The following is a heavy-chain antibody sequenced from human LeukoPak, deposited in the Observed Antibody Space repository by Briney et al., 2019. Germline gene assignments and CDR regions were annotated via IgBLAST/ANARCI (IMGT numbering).Heavy chain of an antibody. J-gene: IGHJ4*02. V-gene: IGHV3-21*01. Sequence: PGGSLRLSCAASGFTFSSYSMNWVRQAPGKGLEWVSSISSSSSYIYYADSVKGRFTISRDNAKNSLYLQMNSLRAEDTAVYYCARDSARFGELLYIWGQGTLVTVSS. D-gene: IGHD3-10*01. CDR1: GFTFSSYS. CDR3: ARDSARFGELLYI. CDR2: ISSSSSYI.